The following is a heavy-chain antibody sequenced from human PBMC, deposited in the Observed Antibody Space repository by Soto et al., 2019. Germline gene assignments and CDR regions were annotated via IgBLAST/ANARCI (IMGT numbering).Heavy chain of an antibody. CDR2: IYPGDSDT. J-gene: IGHJ6*02. Sequence: GESLKISCKGSGYSFTSYWIGWVRQMPGKGLEWMGIIYPGDSDTRYSPSFQGQVTISADKSISTAYLQWSSLKASDTAMYYCARRGIAVAGEPYYYYGMDVWGQGTTVTVSS. D-gene: IGHD6-19*01. CDR1: GYSFTSYW. CDR3: ARRGIAVAGEPYYYYGMDV. V-gene: IGHV5-51*01.